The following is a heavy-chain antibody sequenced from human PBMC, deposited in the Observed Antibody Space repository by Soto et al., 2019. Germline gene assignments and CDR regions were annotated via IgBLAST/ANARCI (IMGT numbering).Heavy chain of an antibody. CDR1: GFTFSSYA. Sequence: PGGSLRLSCAASGFTFSSYAMSWVRQAPGKGLEWVSAISGSGGSTYYADSVKGRFTISRDNSKNTLYLQMNSLRAEDTAVYYCAKWGYSSGWYEPNYYYYGMDVWGQGTTVTVSS. CDR2: ISGSGGST. CDR3: AKWGYSSGWYEPNYYYYGMDV. D-gene: IGHD6-19*01. J-gene: IGHJ6*02. V-gene: IGHV3-23*01.